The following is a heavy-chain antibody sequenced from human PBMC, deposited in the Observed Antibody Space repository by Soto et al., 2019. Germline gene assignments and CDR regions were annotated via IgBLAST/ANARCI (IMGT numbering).Heavy chain of an antibody. V-gene: IGHV4-31*03. CDR2: IYFSGST. J-gene: IGHJ6*02. CDR3: ARDLSKGMDV. CDR1: GGSISSGGYY. Sequence: SETLSLTCTVSGGSISSGGYYWSWIRQHPGKGLEWIGYIYFSGSTYYNPSLKSRVTISVDTSKNQFSLKLSSVTAADTAVYYCARDLSKGMDVWGQGTTVTVSS.